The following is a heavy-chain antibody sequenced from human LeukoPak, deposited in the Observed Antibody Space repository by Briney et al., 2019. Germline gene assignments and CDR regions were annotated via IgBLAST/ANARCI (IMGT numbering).Heavy chain of an antibody. CDR3: AINLRGGYNYGHGDY. J-gene: IGHJ4*02. CDR2: ISATGRRT. V-gene: IGHV3-23*01. CDR1: GVTFSRYA. Sequence: GGSLRLSCVASGVTFSRYAINWVRQAPGKGLEWVSAISATGRRTDYAGSVKGRFSISRDNSKNTLYLQMHSLRAEDTAVYYCAINLRGGYNYGHGDYWGQGTLVTVSS. D-gene: IGHD5-18*01.